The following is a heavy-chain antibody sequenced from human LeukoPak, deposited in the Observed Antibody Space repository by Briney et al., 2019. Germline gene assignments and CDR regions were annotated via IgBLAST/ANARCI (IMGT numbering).Heavy chain of an antibody. CDR1: GGTFSSYA. D-gene: IGHD5-18*01. CDR2: IIPIFGTA. J-gene: IGHJ4*02. Sequence: SVKVSCKASGGTFSSYAISWVRQAPGQGLEWMGGIIPIFGTANYAQKFQGRVTITADESTSTAYMELSSLRSEDTAVYYCATTWIQLWFPGGYFDYWGQGTLVTVSS. V-gene: IGHV1-69*13. CDR3: ATTWIQLWFPGGYFDY.